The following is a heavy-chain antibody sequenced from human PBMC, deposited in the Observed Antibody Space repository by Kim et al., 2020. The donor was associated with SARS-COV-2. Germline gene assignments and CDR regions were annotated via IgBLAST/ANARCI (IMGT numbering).Heavy chain of an antibody. CDR3: ARLVSENSAVEY. V-gene: IGHV4-39*01. CDR1: GDSISRSSNY. CDR2: INYSRNT. Sequence: SETLSLTCTVSGDSISRSSNYWGWIRQPPGKGLEWIGSINYSRNTYYNPSLKSRVTISVDTSKNQFSLKMRSVTAADTAVYYCARLVSENSAVEYWGQGT. J-gene: IGHJ4*02.